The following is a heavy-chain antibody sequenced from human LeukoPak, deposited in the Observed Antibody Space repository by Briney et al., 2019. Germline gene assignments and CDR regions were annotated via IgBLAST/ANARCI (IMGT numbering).Heavy chain of an antibody. CDR2: ISYDGSNK. Sequence: PGGSLRLSCAASGFTFSTYGMHWVRQAPGKGLEWVAVISYDGSNKYYADSVKGRFTISRDNSKNTLYLQMNSLRAEDTAVYYCATYYGSGKFDYWGQGTLVTVSS. CDR3: ATYYGSGKFDY. J-gene: IGHJ4*02. CDR1: GFTFSTYG. D-gene: IGHD3-10*01. V-gene: IGHV3-30*03.